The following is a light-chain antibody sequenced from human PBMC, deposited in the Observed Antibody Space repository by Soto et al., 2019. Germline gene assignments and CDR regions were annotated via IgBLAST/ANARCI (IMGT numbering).Light chain of an antibody. CDR2: DTS. CDR1: QSVYTY. CDR3: QQRSNWPLT. J-gene: IGKJ4*01. V-gene: IGKV3-11*01. Sequence: DIMLTQSPATLSLSPGERATLSCRASQSVYTYLAWYQQRPGQAPRLLIYDTSNRATGIPARFSGSGSGTDFTLTIISLEPEDFAVYYCQQRSNWPLTFGGGTRVEIK.